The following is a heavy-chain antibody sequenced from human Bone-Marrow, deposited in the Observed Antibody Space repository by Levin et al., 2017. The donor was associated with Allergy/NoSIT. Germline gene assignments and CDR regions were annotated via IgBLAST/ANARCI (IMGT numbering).Heavy chain of an antibody. CDR2: INDVGSTT. CDR1: GFTFRDYY. Sequence: PGGSLRLSCAASGFTFRDYYMTWMRQRPGQGLEWLSYINDVGSTTFYAASVKGRFTVSRDNAGNLLYLEMNSLRVEDTAVYFCARTQYRRNWFDPWGQGTLVTVSS. CDR3: ARTQYRRNWFDP. J-gene: IGHJ5*02. D-gene: IGHD3-16*02. V-gene: IGHV3-11*01.